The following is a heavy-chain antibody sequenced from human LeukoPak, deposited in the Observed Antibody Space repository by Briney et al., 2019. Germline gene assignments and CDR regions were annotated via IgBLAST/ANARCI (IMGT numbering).Heavy chain of an antibody. CDR2: INHSGST. CDR3: ARRLKRMLRGVIRGSSDYYSHYYMDV. J-gene: IGHJ6*03. Sequence: SETLSLTCAVYGGSFSAYYWSWIRQPPGMGLEWVGEINHSGSTKYNPSLKSRVTISMDTSKNQFSLKMSSVTAADTAVYYCARRLKRMLRGVIRGSSDYYSHYYMDVWGKGTTVTISS. V-gene: IGHV4-34*01. CDR1: GGSFSAYY. D-gene: IGHD3-10*01.